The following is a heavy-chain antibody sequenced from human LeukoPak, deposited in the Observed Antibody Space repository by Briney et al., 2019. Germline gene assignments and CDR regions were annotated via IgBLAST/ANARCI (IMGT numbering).Heavy chain of an antibody. V-gene: IGHV3-66*02. CDR1: GFTVSTKF. Sequence: GGSLRLSCAASGFTVSTKFMSWVRLAPGKGLECVSVIYIDGKTFYADSVKGRFTISRDNPRNTLYLQMNSLRPEDTAVYYCAREGRYDILTGYYPLNNWGQGARVTVSS. D-gene: IGHD3-9*01. CDR2: IYIDGKT. CDR3: AREGRYDILTGYYPLNN. J-gene: IGHJ4*02.